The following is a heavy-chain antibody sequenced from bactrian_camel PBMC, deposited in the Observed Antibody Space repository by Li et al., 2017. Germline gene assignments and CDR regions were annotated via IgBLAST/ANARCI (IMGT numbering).Heavy chain of an antibody. J-gene: IGHJ7*01. CDR1: GFTFSSYT. Sequence: VQLVESGGGLVQPGGSLRLSCAASGFTFSSYTMSWVRQAPGSEREGVASIDSDGGIKYADNVKGRFTISQDNAKNTLYLQMNSLKPEDTAVYYCAASTLGSAFDFRGSSGWQYYGMDYWGKGTQVTVS. CDR2: IDSDGGI. D-gene: IGHD7*01. V-gene: IGHV3S10*01.